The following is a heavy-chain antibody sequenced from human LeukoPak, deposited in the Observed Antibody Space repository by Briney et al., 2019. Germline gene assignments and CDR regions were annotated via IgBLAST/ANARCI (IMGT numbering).Heavy chain of an antibody. CDR1: GFTFSSHS. V-gene: IGHV3-48*01. D-gene: IGHD3-22*01. CDR3: ARLDRYYFDSSGYTYYYYMDV. CDR2: ISGGSDTI. J-gene: IGHJ6*03. Sequence: GGSLRLSCEASGFTFSSHSMNWVRQAPGKGLEWVSYISGGSDTIYYPDSVKGRFTISRDNAENSLYLQMSSLRAEDTAVYYCARLDRYYFDSSGYTYYYYMDVWGKGTSVTVSS.